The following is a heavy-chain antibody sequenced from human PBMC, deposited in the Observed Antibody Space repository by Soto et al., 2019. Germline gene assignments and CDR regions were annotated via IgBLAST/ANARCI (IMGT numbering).Heavy chain of an antibody. V-gene: IGHV4-59*01. CDR2: MYYSGST. Sequence: SETLSLTCTVSGGSISSYYWSWMRQPPGKGREWSGYMYYSGSTNYNPSLKSRGTISVDTSTNQFSLKLSSVTAADTAVYYCARDRTRGYYDCSGYYYDNYYYYGMDVWGQGTTVTVSS. CDR1: GGSISSYY. D-gene: IGHD3-22*01. J-gene: IGHJ6*02. CDR3: ARDRTRGYYDCSGYYYDNYYYYGMDV.